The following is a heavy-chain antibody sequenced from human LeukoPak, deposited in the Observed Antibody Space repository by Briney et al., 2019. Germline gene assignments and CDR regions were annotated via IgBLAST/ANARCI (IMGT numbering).Heavy chain of an antibody. Sequence: GASVKVSCKASGYTFTGYYMHWVRQAPGQGLEWMGWINPNSGGTNYAQKFQGRVTMTRDTSISTAYMELSRLRSDDTAVYYCARDEGVGATRGGENWGQGTLVTVSS. D-gene: IGHD1-26*01. J-gene: IGHJ4*02. CDR3: ARDEGVGATRGGEN. CDR2: INPNSGGT. V-gene: IGHV1-2*02. CDR1: GYTFTGYY.